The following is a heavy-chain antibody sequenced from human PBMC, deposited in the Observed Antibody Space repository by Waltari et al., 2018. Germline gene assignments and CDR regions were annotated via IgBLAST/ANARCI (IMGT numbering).Heavy chain of an antibody. CDR1: GFTFSSYS. CDR3: ARDTLHLGDLGPFSYYYMDV. V-gene: IGHV3-48*04. D-gene: IGHD3-16*01. J-gene: IGHJ6*03. CDR2: ISSSSSTI. Sequence: EVRLVESGGGLVQPGGSLRLSCAASGFTFSSYSMNWVRQAPGKGLEWVSYISSSSSTIYYADSVKGRFTISRDNAKNSLYLQRNSLRAEDTAVYYCARDTLHLGDLGPFSYYYMDVWGKGTTVTVSS.